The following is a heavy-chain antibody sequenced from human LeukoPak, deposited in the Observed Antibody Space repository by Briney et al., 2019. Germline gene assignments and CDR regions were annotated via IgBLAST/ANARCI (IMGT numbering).Heavy chain of an antibody. D-gene: IGHD4-17*01. J-gene: IGHJ4*02. V-gene: IGHV3-23*01. CDR2: ISGSGGST. CDR1: GFTFSSYA. CDR3: AKDLDYGDYSFDY. Sequence: GGSLRLSCAASGFTFSSYAMSWVRQAPGKGREWVSAISGSGGSTYYADSVKGRFTISRDNSKNTLYLQMNSLRAEDTAVYYCAKDLDYGDYSFDYWGQGTLVTVSP.